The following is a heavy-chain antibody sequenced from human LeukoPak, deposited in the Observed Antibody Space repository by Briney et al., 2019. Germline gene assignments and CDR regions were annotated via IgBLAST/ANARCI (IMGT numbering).Heavy chain of an antibody. CDR1: GYTFTSYY. CDR3: ARGPIIDIVVIPAAADYYHMDV. Sequence: ASVKVSCKASGYTFTSYYMHWVRQAPGQGLEWMGLINPTGGSTGYAQKFQGRVTMTRDMSTSTDYMELSSLRSEDTAIYYCARGPIIDIVVIPAAADYYHMDVWGKGTTVTVSS. J-gene: IGHJ6*03. V-gene: IGHV1-46*01. D-gene: IGHD2-2*01. CDR2: INPTGGST.